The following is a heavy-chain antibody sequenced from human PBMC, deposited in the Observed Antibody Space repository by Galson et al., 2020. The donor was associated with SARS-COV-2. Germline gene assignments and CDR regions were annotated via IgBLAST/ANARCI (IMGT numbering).Heavy chain of an antibody. J-gene: IGHJ4*02. CDR3: ARDGDYNFWSGYPYFDY. Sequence: GESLKISCAASGFTFSSYGMHWVRQAPGKGLEWVAVIWYDGSNKYYVDSVKGRFTISRDNSKNRLYLQMNSLRAEDTAVYYCARDGDYNFWSGYPYFDYWGQGTLVTVSS. CDR1: GFTFSSYG. V-gene: IGHV3-33*01. D-gene: IGHD3-3*01. CDR2: IWYDGSNK.